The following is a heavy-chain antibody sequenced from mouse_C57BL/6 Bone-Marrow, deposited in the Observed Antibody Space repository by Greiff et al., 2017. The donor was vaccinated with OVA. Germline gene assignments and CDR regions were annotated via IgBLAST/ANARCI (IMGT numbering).Heavy chain of an antibody. J-gene: IGHJ2*01. V-gene: IGHV1-26*01. D-gene: IGHD1-1*01. CDR1: GYTFTDYY. CDR2: INPNNGGT. CDR3: ARGFITTVGGVFDY. Sequence: EVQLQQSGPELVKPGASVKISCKASGYTFTDYYMNWVKQSHGKSLEWIGDINPNNGGTSYNQKFKGKATLTVDKSSSTAYMELRSLTSEDSAVYYCARGFITTVGGVFDYWGQGTTLTVSS.